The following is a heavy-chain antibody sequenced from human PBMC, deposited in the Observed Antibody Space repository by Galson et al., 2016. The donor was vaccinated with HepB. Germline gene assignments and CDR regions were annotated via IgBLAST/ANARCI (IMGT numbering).Heavy chain of an antibody. CDR1: GDSMNGYY. V-gene: IGHV4-59*01. J-gene: IGHJ4*02. D-gene: IGHD6-6*01. Sequence: SETLSLTCTITGDSMNGYYWNWIRQPPGKGLEWIGNIYYTGTSTDNPSLEGRVTMSVATSNNQFSLNLTSVTTADTAVYYCARTKGKFSRSSGMDYWGRGILVTVSS. CDR3: ARTKGKFSRSSGMDY. CDR2: IYYTGTS.